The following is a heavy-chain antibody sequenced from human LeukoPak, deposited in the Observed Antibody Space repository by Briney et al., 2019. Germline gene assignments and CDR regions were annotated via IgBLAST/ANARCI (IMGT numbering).Heavy chain of an antibody. CDR1: GFTFSDYY. Sequence: GGSLRLSCAASGFTFSDYYMSWIRQAPGKGLEWVSYISSSGSTIYYADSVKGRFTISRDNAKNSLDLQMNSLRAEDTAVCYCARDGGSVRPVDIVATGVDFDYWGQGTLVTVSS. CDR3: ARDGGSVRPVDIVATGVDFDY. J-gene: IGHJ4*02. CDR2: ISSSGSTI. V-gene: IGHV3-11*01. D-gene: IGHD5-12*01.